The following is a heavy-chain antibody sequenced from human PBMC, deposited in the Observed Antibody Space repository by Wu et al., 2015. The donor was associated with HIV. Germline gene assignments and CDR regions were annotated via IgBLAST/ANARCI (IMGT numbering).Heavy chain of an antibody. Sequence: QVQLVQSGAEVKKPGASVKVSCKASGYTFTGYYMHWVRQAPGQGLEWMGWINPNSGGTNYAQKFQGRVTMTRDTSISTAYMELSRLRSDDTAVYYCARENYYGSGKNWYFDLWGRGTLVTVSS. D-gene: IGHD3-10*01. CDR3: ARENYYGSGKNWYFDL. CDR1: GYTFTGYY. CDR2: INPNSGGT. J-gene: IGHJ2*01. V-gene: IGHV1-2*02.